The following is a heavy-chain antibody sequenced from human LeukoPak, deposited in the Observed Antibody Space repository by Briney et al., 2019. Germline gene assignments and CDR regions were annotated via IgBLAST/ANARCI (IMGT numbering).Heavy chain of an antibody. D-gene: IGHD3-3*01. CDR3: ARDSGKYYDFWSGSDY. CDR1: GFTFSSYG. CDR2: IWYDGSNK. J-gene: IGHJ4*02. Sequence: PGGSLRLSCAASGFTFSSYGMHWVRQAPGKGLEWVAVIWYDGSNKYYADSVKGRFTISRGNSKNTLYLQMSSLRAEDTAVYYCARDSGKYYDFWSGSDYWGQGTLVTVSS. V-gene: IGHV3-33*01.